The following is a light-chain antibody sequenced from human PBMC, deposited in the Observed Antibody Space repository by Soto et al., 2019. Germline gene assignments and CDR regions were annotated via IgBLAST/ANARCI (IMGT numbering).Light chain of an antibody. CDR1: SSDVGGYKF. V-gene: IGLV2-14*01. CDR2: EVS. J-gene: IGLJ3*02. CDR3: SSYTTSSTRV. Sequence: QSALTQPASVSGSPGRSITISCTGTSSDVGGYKFVSGYQQHPGKAPKLMIYEVSNRPSGVSNRFSGSKSGNTASLTISGLQAEDEADYYCSSYTTSSTRVFGGGTKLTVL.